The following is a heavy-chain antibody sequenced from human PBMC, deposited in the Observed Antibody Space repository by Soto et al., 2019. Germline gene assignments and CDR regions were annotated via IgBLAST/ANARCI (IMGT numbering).Heavy chain of an antibody. D-gene: IGHD3-10*01. CDR2: ISSSSSTI. CDR1: GFTFSSYS. CDR3: ARPPLWFGELLGPDAFDI. V-gene: IGHV3-48*01. J-gene: IGHJ3*02. Sequence: GGSLRLSCAASGFTFSSYSMNWVRQAPGKGLEWVSYISSSSSTIYYADSVKGRFTISRDNAKNSLYLQMNSLRAEDTAVYYCARPPLWFGELLGPDAFDIWGQGTMVTVSS.